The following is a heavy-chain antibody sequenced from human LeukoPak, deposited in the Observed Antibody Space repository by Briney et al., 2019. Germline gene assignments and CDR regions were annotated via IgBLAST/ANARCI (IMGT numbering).Heavy chain of an antibody. J-gene: IGHJ4*02. CDR1: GYTFTSYD. Sequence: ASVKASCKASGYTFTSYDINWVRQATGQGLEWMGWMNPNSGNTGYAQKFQGRVTMTRNTSISTAYMELSSLRSEDTAVYYCARGRRDYDILTGYFSMSDDYWSQGTLVTVSS. V-gene: IGHV1-8*01. D-gene: IGHD3-9*01. CDR3: ARGRRDYDILTGYFSMSDDY. CDR2: MNPNSGNT.